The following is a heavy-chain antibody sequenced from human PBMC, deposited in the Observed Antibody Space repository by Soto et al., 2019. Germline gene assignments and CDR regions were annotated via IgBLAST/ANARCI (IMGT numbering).Heavy chain of an antibody. CDR3: TGEVASGS. Sequence: QVQLVESGGGVVQPGRSLRLSCAASGFTVSSYGMHWVRQAPGKGLEWVAVISRDGGTKYYADSVKGRFTISRDNSRNTLFREMNSLRGDDMAVAYCTGEVASGSWGQGTLVTVSS. CDR2: ISRDGGTK. CDR1: GFTVSSYG. V-gene: IGHV3-30*03. D-gene: IGHD2-8*02. J-gene: IGHJ5*02.